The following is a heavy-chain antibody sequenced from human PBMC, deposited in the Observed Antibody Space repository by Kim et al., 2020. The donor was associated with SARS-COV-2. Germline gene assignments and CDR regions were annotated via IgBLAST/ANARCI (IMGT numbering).Heavy chain of an antibody. J-gene: IGHJ5*02. CDR2: ISYDGSNK. Sequence: GGSLRLSCAASGFTFSSYGMHWVRQAPGKGLEWVAVISYDGSNKYYADSVKGRFTISRDNSKNTLYLQMNSLRAEDTAVYYCARRSAINRSWFDPWGQGTLVTVSS. V-gene: IGHV3-33*05. CDR1: GFTFSSYG. CDR3: ARRSAINRSWFDP. D-gene: IGHD2-2*01.